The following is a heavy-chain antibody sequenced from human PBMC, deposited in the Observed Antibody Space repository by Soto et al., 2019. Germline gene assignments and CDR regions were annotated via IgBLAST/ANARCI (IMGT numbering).Heavy chain of an antibody. CDR1: GGSFSGYY. CDR2: INHSGST. J-gene: IGHJ4*02. V-gene: IGHV4-34*01. CDR3: AREYGDYGVIDY. Sequence: QVQLQQWGAGLLKPSETLSLTCAVYGGSFSGYYWSWIRQPPGKGLEWIGEINHSGSTNYNPSLKRRATISVDTSKNQFPLKLSSVTAADTAVYYCAREYGDYGVIDYWGQGTLVTVSS. D-gene: IGHD4-17*01.